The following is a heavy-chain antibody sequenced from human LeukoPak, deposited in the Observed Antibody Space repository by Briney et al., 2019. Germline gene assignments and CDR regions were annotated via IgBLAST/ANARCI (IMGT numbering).Heavy chain of an antibody. D-gene: IGHD3-22*01. J-gene: IGHJ4*02. CDR3: ARGYYSDTSGYYYVIY. CDR1: GYTFTGYY. V-gene: IGHV1-2*02. Sequence: ASVKVSCKASGYTFTGYYMHWVRQAPGQGREWMGWINPNSGGTNYAQKFQGRVTTTRDTSISTAYMELSRLRSDDTAVYYCARGYYSDTSGYYYVIYWGQGTLVTVSS. CDR2: INPNSGGT.